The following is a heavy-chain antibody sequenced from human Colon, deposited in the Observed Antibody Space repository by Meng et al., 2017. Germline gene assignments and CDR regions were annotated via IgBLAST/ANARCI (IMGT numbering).Heavy chain of an antibody. CDR3: ARGRGSYSSIDF. D-gene: IGHD1-26*01. CDR1: GGSVSSPSYY. Sequence: HVQLQGARPRLVRPSETLSLTYTLSGGSVSSPSYYWSWIRQTPGKGLEWIGYVYYTGGANYNPSLKSRVTISVDTSKNHFSLNLTSVTAADTAVYYCARGRGSYSSIDFWGQGTLVTVSS. J-gene: IGHJ4*02. V-gene: IGHV4-61*03. CDR2: VYYTGGA.